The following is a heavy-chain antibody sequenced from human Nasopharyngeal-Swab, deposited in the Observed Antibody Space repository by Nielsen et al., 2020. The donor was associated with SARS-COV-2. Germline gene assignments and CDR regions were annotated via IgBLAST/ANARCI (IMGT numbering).Heavy chain of an antibody. Sequence: VRQAPGKGLEWVSAISGSGGSTYYADSVKGRFTISRDNSKNTLYLQMNSLRAEDTAVYYCAKAEGSNSYYCYGMDVWGQGTTVTVSS. CDR3: AKAEGSNSYYCYGMDV. CDR2: ISGSGGST. V-gene: IGHV3-23*01. D-gene: IGHD6-13*01. J-gene: IGHJ6*02.